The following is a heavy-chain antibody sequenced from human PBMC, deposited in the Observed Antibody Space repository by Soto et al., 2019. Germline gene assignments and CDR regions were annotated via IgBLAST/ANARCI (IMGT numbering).Heavy chain of an antibody. V-gene: IGHV3-73*01. J-gene: IGHJ6*02. CDR1: GFTFSGSA. Sequence: GGSLRLSCAASGFTFSGSAMHWVRQASGKGLEWVGRIRSKANSYATAYAASVKGRFTISRDDSKNTAYLQMNSLKTEDTAVYYCTNTPFTYYYDSSGFGMDVWGQGTTVTVSS. CDR2: IRSKANSYAT. CDR3: TNTPFTYYYDSSGFGMDV. D-gene: IGHD3-22*01.